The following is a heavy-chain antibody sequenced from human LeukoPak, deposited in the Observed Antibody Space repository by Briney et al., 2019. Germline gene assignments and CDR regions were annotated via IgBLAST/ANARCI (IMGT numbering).Heavy chain of an antibody. CDR1: GSSISSGYY. J-gene: IGHJ4*02. CDR3: ARLNFGGPN. V-gene: IGHV4-38-2*02. CDR2: IYQSGST. Sequence: PSETLSLTCTVSGSSISSGYYWGWIRQPPGKGLEWIGSIYQSGSTYYNPSLKSRVTISVDTSKNQFSLKLSSVTAAGTAVYYCARLNFGGPNWGQGTLVTVSS. D-gene: IGHD3-3*01.